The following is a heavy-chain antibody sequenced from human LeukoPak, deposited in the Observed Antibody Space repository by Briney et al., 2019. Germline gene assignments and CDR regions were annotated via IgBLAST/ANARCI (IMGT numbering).Heavy chain of an antibody. D-gene: IGHD1-14*01. CDR1: GGSFSGYY. V-gene: IGHV4-34*01. Sequence: SETLSLTCAVNGGSFSGYYWSWIRQPPGKGLEWIGEINHSGSTNYNPSLKRRVTISVDTSKNQFSLKLSSVTAADTAVYYCARDGAIVWNHGRYYYYYMDVWGKGTTVTVSS. CDR2: INHSGST. CDR3: ARDGAIVWNHGRYYYYYMDV. J-gene: IGHJ6*03.